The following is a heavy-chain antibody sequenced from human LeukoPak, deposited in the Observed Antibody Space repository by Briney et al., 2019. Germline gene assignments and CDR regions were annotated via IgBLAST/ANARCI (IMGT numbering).Heavy chain of an antibody. CDR1: GYTFTGHY. J-gene: IGHJ6*03. V-gene: IGHV1-2*02. CDR3: ASRYCSSTSCSYYYYYMDV. CDR2: INPNSGGT. D-gene: IGHD2-2*01. Sequence: ASVKVSCKASGYTFTGHYMHWVRQAPGQGLEWMGWINPNSGGTNYAQKFQGRVTMTRDTSISTAYMELSRLRSDDTAVYYCASRYCSSTSCSYYYYYMDVWGKGTTVTVSS.